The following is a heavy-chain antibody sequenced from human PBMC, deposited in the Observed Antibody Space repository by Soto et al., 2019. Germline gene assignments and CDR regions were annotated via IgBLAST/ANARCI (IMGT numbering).Heavy chain of an antibody. Sequence: SETLSLTCSVSGDSISTVDYFWAWIRPPPGQALEYIGYIYKSTTTYSNPSFESRVAIALDTSKSQFSLTVTSVTAADTAVYFCARGRYCLTGRCFPNWFDSWGQGTLVTVSS. V-gene: IGHV4-30-4*01. D-gene: IGHD2-15*01. CDR1: GDSISTVDYF. CDR3: ARGRYCLTGRCFPNWFDS. CDR2: IYKSTTT. J-gene: IGHJ5*01.